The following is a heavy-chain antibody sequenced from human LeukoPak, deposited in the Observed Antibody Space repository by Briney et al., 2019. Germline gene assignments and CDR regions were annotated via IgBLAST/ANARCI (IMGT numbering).Heavy chain of an antibody. CDR2: IYHSGST. Sequence: SETLSLTCAVSGYSISSGYYWGWIRQPPGKGLEWIGSIYHSGSTYYNPSLKSRVTISVDTSKNQFSLKLSSVTAADPAVYYCARRLADSSGWYGNDAFDIWGQGTMVTVPS. D-gene: IGHD6-19*01. V-gene: IGHV4-38-2*01. CDR3: ARRLADSSGWYGNDAFDI. J-gene: IGHJ3*02. CDR1: GYSISSGYY.